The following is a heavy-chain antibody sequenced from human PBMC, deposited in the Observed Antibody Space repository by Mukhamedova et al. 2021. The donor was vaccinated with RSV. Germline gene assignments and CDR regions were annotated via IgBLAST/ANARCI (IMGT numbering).Heavy chain of an antibody. CDR2: INHSGST. V-gene: IGHV4-34*01. Sequence: GLEWIGEINHSGSTNYNPSLKSRVTIPVDTSKNQFSLKLHSVTAADTAVYYCARGVTYIDYWGQGTLVTVSS. D-gene: IGHD2-2*02. CDR3: ARGVTYIDY. J-gene: IGHJ4*02.